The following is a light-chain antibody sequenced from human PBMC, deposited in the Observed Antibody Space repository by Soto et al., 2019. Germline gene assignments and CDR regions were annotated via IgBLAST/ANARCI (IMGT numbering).Light chain of an antibody. J-gene: IGKJ2*01. Sequence: EIVMTQSPVTLSVSPGERVTLSCRASQSVSNNLAWYQQKPGQAPRLLINDASTRATDIPARFSGSESGTQFTLTIISLKSEDSGVYYCQQYNNSPYTFGQGTKLET. CDR2: DAS. CDR3: QQYNNSPYT. CDR1: QSVSNN. V-gene: IGKV3-15*01.